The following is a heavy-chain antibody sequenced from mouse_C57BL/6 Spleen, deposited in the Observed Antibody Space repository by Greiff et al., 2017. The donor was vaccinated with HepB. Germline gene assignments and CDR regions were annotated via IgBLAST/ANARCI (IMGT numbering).Heavy chain of an antibody. Sequence: EVKLVESGGGLVQPGGSMKLSCVASGFTFSNYWMNWVRQSPEKGLEWVAQIRLKSDNYATHYAESVKGRFTISRDDSKSSVYLQMNNLRAEDTGIYYCTRAVNGNYPFAYWGQGTLVTVSA. V-gene: IGHV6-3*01. D-gene: IGHD2-1*01. CDR2: IRLKSDNYAT. J-gene: IGHJ3*01. CDR3: TRAVNGNYPFAY. CDR1: GFTFSNYW.